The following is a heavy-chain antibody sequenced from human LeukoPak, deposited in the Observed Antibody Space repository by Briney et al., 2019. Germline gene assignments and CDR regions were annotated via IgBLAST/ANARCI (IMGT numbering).Heavy chain of an antibody. CDR2: ISSSSSYI. Sequence: GGSLRLSCAASGFTFSSYSMNWVRQAPGKGLEWVSSISSSSSYIYYADSVKGRFTISRDNAKNSLYLQMNSLRAEDTAVYYCARGRSMAAAGTDAFDIWGQGTMVTVSS. D-gene: IGHD6-13*01. CDR3: ARGRSMAAAGTDAFDI. V-gene: IGHV3-21*01. CDR1: GFTFSSYS. J-gene: IGHJ3*02.